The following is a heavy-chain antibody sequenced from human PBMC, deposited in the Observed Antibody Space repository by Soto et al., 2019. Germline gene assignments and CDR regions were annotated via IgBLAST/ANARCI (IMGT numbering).Heavy chain of an antibody. J-gene: IGHJ4*02. CDR1: GFTFSSYS. CDR3: ARVGTMVRGVAPDY. CDR2: ISSSSSTI. Sequence: GGSLRLSCAASGFTFSSYSMNWVRQAPGKGLEWVSYISSSSSTIYYADSVKGRFTISRDNAKNSLYLQMNSLRAEDTAVYYCARVGTMVRGVAPDYWGQGTLVTVSS. D-gene: IGHD3-10*01. V-gene: IGHV3-48*01.